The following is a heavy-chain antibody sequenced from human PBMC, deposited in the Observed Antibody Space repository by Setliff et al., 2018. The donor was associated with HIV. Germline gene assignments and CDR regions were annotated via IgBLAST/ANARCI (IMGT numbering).Heavy chain of an antibody. J-gene: IGHJ6*03. CDR3: AREIRAGDYPPYNYYFYMDV. CDR2: IKQDGSEK. Sequence: QPGGSLRLSCAASGFTFSSCWVTWVRQGPGKGLEWVANIKQDGSEKYADSVKGRFTISKDNAKNSLFLQMNSLRAEDTAVYYCAREIRAGDYPPYNYYFYMDVWGKGTTVTVSS. D-gene: IGHD4-17*01. CDR1: GFTFSSCW. V-gene: IGHV3-7*01.